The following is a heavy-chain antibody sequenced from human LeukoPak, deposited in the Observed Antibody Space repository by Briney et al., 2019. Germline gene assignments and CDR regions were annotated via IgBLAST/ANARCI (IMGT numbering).Heavy chain of an antibody. J-gene: IGHJ4*02. CDR2: IWYDGSNR. V-gene: IGHV3-33*01. Sequence: GRSLRLSCAASGFTFSSYGMHWVRQAPGKGLEWVAVIWYDGSNRYYADSVKGRFTISRDNSKNTLYLQMNSLRAEDTAVYYCARDLGVVVAAYIFDYWGQGTLVTVSS. D-gene: IGHD2-15*01. CDR1: GFTFSSYG. CDR3: ARDLGVVVAAYIFDY.